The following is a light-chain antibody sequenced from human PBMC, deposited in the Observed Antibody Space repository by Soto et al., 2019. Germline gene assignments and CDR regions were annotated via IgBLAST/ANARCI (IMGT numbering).Light chain of an antibody. Sequence: IVLTQSPGTLSLSPGERATLSCRASQSVRDGYLAWYQQKPGQAPRLLMYGASFRAAGIPDRFSGGGSGTDFTLTISRLEAEDFAVYYCQQYGSLYTFGQGTKLEI. CDR1: QSVRDGY. J-gene: IGKJ2*01. CDR3: QQYGSLYT. V-gene: IGKV3-20*01. CDR2: GAS.